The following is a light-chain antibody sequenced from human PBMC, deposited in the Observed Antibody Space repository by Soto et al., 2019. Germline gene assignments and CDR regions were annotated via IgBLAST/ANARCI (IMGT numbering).Light chain of an antibody. V-gene: IGKV3-20*01. CDR3: QQYGSSPIT. CDR2: GPS. Sequence: EIVLTQSPGTLSLSPGEGATLSCRASQTVTSNYLAWYQQKPGQAPRLLIYGPSSRATGIPDRFSGSGSGTDFTLTISRLEPEDFAVYYCQQYGSSPITFGQGTRLEIE. CDR1: QTVTSNY. J-gene: IGKJ5*01.